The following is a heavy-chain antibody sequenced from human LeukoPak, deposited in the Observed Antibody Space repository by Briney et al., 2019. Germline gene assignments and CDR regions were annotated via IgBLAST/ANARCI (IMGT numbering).Heavy chain of an antibody. CDR3: ARDLAYSRLDY. CDR1: GFTFSSYS. J-gene: IGHJ4*02. CDR2: IWYDGSNK. Sequence: PGGSLRLSCAASGFTFSSYSMHWVRQAPGKGLEWVAVIWYDGSNKYSADSVKGRFTISRDNAENSLYLQMNSLRVEDTAFYYCARDLAYSRLDYWGQGMLVTVSS. V-gene: IGHV3-33*01. D-gene: IGHD5-18*01.